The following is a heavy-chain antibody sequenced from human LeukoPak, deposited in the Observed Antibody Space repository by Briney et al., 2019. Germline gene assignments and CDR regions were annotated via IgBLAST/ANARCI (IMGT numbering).Heavy chain of an antibody. V-gene: IGHV4-59*12. CDR1: GGSISSYY. Sequence: SETLSPTCTVSGGSISSYYWSWIRQPPGKGLEWIGYIYYSGSTNYNPSLKSRVTISVDTSKNQFSLKLSSVTAADTAVYYCARSGSYYGSGSYYRWDYWGQGTLVTVSS. CDR2: IYYSGST. D-gene: IGHD3-10*01. CDR3: ARSGSYYGSGSYYRWDY. J-gene: IGHJ4*02.